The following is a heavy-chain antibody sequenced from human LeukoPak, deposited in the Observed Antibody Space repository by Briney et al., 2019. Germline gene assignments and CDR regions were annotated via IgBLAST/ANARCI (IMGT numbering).Heavy chain of an antibody. CDR2: ISYDGSNK. V-gene: IGHV3-30*18. Sequence: GGSLRLSCAASGFTFSSYGMHWVRQAPGKGLEWVAVISYDGSNKYYADSVKGRFTISRDNSKNTMYLQMNSLRAEDTAVYYCAKGHMVRGVITFSLIDYWGQGTLVTVSS. D-gene: IGHD3-10*01. CDR3: AKGHMVRGVITFSLIDY. CDR1: GFTFSSYG. J-gene: IGHJ4*02.